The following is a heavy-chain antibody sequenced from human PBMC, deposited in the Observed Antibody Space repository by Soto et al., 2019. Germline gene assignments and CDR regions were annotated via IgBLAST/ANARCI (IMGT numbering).Heavy chain of an antibody. CDR2: INAGNGIT. CDR3: ARERLTLVGEAPFF. Sequence: QAQLVQSGAEVRKPGASVKVSCKASGYTSKNYAIHWVRQAPGQSLEWMGWINAGNGITKYSQSFQGRVTITRDTSADTVHLELTSLRSEDTAVYYCARERLTLVGEAPFFWGQGSLVIVSS. V-gene: IGHV1-3*01. D-gene: IGHD3-10*01. CDR1: GYTSKNYA. J-gene: IGHJ4*02.